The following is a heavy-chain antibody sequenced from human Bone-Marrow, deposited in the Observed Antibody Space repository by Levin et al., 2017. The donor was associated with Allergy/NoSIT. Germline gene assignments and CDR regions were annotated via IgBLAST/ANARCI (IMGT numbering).Heavy chain of an antibody. CDR2: IGTAGDT. CDR3: ARAGPGDSLGY. CDR1: GFTFSSYD. D-gene: IGHD7-27*01. Sequence: GASVKVSCAASGFTFSSYDMHWVRQATGKGLEWVSAIGTAGDTYYPGSVKGRFTISRENAKNSLYLQMNSLRAGDTAVYYCARAGPGDSLGYWGQGTLVTVSS. J-gene: IGHJ4*02. V-gene: IGHV3-13*01.